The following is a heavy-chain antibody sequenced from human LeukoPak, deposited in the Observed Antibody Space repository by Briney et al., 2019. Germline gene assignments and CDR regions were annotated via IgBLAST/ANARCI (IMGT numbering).Heavy chain of an antibody. J-gene: IGHJ4*02. Sequence: GGSLRLSCAASGFTFSTSAMNWVRQAPGKGLEWVSAISGSGGGTYYADSVKGRLTISRDNSKNTLNLQMNSLRAEDTAVYYCAKDRDSGSYSMVGNFDYWGQGTLVTVSS. CDR2: ISGSGGGT. CDR1: GFTFSTSA. CDR3: AKDRDSGSYSMVGNFDY. V-gene: IGHV3-23*01. D-gene: IGHD3-10*01.